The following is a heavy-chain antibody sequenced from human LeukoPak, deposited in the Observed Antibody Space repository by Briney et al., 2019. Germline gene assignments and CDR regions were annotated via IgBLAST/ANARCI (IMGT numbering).Heavy chain of an antibody. Sequence: PSETLSLTCTVSGGSISSYYWSWIRQSLGKGLEWIGRIHTSGSTNYNPSLKSRVTMSVDTSKNQFSLKLSSVTAADTAVYYCARDRYYYDSSGYYRLDYWGQGTLVTVSS. V-gene: IGHV4-4*07. CDR2: IHTSGST. J-gene: IGHJ4*02. CDR1: GGSISSYY. CDR3: ARDRYYYDSSGYYRLDY. D-gene: IGHD3-22*01.